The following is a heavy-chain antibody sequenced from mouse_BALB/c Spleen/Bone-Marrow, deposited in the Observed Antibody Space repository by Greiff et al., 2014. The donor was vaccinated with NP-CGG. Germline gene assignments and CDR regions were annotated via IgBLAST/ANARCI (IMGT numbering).Heavy chain of an antibody. J-gene: IGHJ2*01. CDR3: ARYRLGTYFDF. V-gene: IGHV14-3*02. Sequence: EVKLMESGAELVKPGASVKLSCTASGFNIKDTYMHWVKQRPEQGLEWIGRIDPANGNAKYDPKFQGKATITADTSSNTAYLQLSSLTPEDTAVYYCARYRLGTYFDFWGQGTTLTVSS. CDR2: IDPANGNA. CDR1: GFNIKDTY. D-gene: IGHD2-14*01.